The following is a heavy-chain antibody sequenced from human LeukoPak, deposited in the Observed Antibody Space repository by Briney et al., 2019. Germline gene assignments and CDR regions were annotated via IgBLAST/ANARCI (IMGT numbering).Heavy chain of an antibody. CDR2: IIPIFGTA. CDR3: ARDYQELAPYCGGDCYAGAFDY. Sequence: GASVKVSCKASGGTFSSYAISWVRQAPGQGLEWMGGIIPIFGTANYAQKFQGRVTITADKSTSTAYMELSSLRSEDTAVYYCARDYQELAPYCGGDCYAGAFDYWGQGTLVTVSS. D-gene: IGHD2-21*02. CDR1: GGTFSSYA. J-gene: IGHJ4*02. V-gene: IGHV1-69*06.